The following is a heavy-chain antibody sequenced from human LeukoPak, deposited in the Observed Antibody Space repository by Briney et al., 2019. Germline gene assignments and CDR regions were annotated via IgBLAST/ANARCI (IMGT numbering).Heavy chain of an antibody. V-gene: IGHV3-48*01. D-gene: IGHD6-13*01. CDR1: GFTFSVYS. CDR3: AKDHSSSWFFDY. Sequence: GGSQRLSCEASGFTFSVYSVNWVRQAPGEGPGWVSYFSSRSGSITHYADSVKGRFTISRDNSKNTLYLQMNSLRAEDTAVYYCAKDHSSSWFFDYWGQGTLVTVSS. CDR2: FSSRSGSIT. J-gene: IGHJ4*02.